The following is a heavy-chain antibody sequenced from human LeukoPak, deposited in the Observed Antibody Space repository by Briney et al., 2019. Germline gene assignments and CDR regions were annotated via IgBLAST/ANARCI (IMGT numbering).Heavy chain of an antibody. D-gene: IGHD6-6*01. CDR1: GFTFSSYS. J-gene: IGHJ4*02. V-gene: IGHV3-21*01. CDR2: ISSSSSSYI. Sequence: GGSLRLSCAASGFTFSSYSMNWVRQAPGKGLEWVSSISSSSSSYIYYADSVKGRFTISRDNAKNSLYLQMNSLRAEDTAVYYCARASIAMTIDYWGQGTLVTVSS. CDR3: ARASIAMTIDY.